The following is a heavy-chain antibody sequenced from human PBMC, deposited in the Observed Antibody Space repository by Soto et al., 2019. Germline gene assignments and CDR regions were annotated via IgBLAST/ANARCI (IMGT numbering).Heavy chain of an antibody. CDR3: ARDVGHYYDSSGFDY. CDR2: IYYSRST. CDR1: GGSVSSGGYY. J-gene: IGHJ4*02. D-gene: IGHD3-22*01. Sequence: SETLSLTCTVSGGSVSSGGYYWNWIRQHPGKGLEWIVYIYYSRSTSYNPSLKSRVTISVDTSNNQFSLKLSSVTAADTAVYYCARDVGHYYDSSGFDYWGQGTLVTVSS. V-gene: IGHV4-31*03.